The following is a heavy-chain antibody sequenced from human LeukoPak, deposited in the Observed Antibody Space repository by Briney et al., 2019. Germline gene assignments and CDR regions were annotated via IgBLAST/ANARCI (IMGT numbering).Heavy chain of an antibody. V-gene: IGHV3-30*02. J-gene: IGHJ4*02. CDR2: IRYDGNNK. CDR1: GFTFSSNA. Sequence: GGSLRLSCAASGFTFSSNAMHWVRQAPGKGLEWVAFIRYDGNNKLYADSMKGRFTISRDNSKNTLYLHINSLRAEDTAVYYCVKDNPLDYWGQGTLVIVSS. D-gene: IGHD1-14*01. CDR3: VKDNPLDY.